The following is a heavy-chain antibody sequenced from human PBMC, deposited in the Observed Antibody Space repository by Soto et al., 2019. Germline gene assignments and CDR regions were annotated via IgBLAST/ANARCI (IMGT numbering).Heavy chain of an antibody. Sequence: ASVKFSCQASGGTFSSYAISWVRQAPGQGLEWMGGIIPIFGTANYAHKFQGRVTITADESTSTAYMELSSLRSEDTAVYYCERSLGEWELSYFDYWGQGTLVTVSS. CDR2: IIPIFGTA. CDR3: ERSLGEWELSYFDY. V-gene: IGHV1-69*13. CDR1: GGTFSSYA. J-gene: IGHJ4*02. D-gene: IGHD1-26*01.